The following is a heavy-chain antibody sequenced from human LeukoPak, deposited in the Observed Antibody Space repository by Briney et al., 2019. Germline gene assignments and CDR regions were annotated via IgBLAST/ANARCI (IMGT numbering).Heavy chain of an antibody. J-gene: IGHJ6*04. CDR3: AELGITMIGGV. Sequence: TGGSLRLSCAASGFIFSSYEMSWVRQAPGKGLEWVSYISSSGRTMYYADSVKGRFTISRDNAKNSLYLQMNSLRAEDTAVYYCAELGITMIGGVWGKGTTVTISS. CDR1: GFIFSSYE. CDR2: ISSSGRTM. D-gene: IGHD3-10*02. V-gene: IGHV3-48*03.